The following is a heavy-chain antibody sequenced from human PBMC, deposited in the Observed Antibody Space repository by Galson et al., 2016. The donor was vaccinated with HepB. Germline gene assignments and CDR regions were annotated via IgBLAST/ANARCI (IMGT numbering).Heavy chain of an antibody. D-gene: IGHD6-13*01. CDR1: GGSISSYY. Sequence: SETLSPTCTVSGGSISSYYWSWIRQPAGKGLEWIGRIYISGSANYNPSLKSPVSMSVATPRNQFFLSLTSVTAADTAIYYGVRLGTAAAVANRRGSVYWSQGTRVTVSS. J-gene: IGHJ4*02. CDR3: VRLGTAAAVANRRGSVY. V-gene: IGHV4-4*07. CDR2: IYISGSA.